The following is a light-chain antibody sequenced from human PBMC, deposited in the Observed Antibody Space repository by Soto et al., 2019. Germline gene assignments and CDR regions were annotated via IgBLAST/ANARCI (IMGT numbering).Light chain of an antibody. CDR2: DVS. V-gene: IGLV2-14*01. J-gene: IGLJ1*01. Sequence: QSVLTQPPSVSGSPGQAITISCTGTSRDVGGYNYVSWYQQHPGKAPQLMIYDVSNRPSGVSNRFSGSKSGNTASLTISGLQAEDEADYYCSSYTSSSTLVFGTGTKVTVL. CDR1: SRDVGGYNY. CDR3: SSYTSSSTLV.